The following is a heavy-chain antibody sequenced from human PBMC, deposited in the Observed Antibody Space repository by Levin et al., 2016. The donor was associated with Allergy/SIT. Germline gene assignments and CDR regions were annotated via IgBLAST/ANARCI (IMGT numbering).Heavy chain of an antibody. V-gene: IGHV3-7*01. Sequence: WIRQPPGKGLEWVANIKQDGSEVYYVDSVKGRFTISRDNAKNSLYLQMNSLRAEDTAVYYCARDRCVSSSCYWGDVFDLWGRGTMVTVSS. CDR2: IKQDGSEV. CDR3: ARDRCVSSSCYWGDVFDL. D-gene: IGHD2-2*01. J-gene: IGHJ3*01.